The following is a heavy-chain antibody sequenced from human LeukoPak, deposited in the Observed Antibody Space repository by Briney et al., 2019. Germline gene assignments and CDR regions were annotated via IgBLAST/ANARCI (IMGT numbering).Heavy chain of an antibody. V-gene: IGHV5-51*01. CDR3: ASLSYYYDSSGYLSGHFDY. Sequence: GDSLKISCQGSGYSFTSYWIGWVRQMPGKGLEWMGIIYPVDSDTRYSPSFQGQVTISADKSISTAYLQWSSLKASDTAMYYCASLSYYYDSSGYLSGHFDYWGQGTLVTVSS. CDR1: GYSFTSYW. D-gene: IGHD3-22*01. CDR2: IYPVDSDT. J-gene: IGHJ4*02.